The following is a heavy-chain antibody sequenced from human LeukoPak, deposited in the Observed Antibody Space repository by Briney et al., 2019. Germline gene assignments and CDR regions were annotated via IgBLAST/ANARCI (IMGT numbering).Heavy chain of an antibody. V-gene: IGHV1-2*02. J-gene: IGHJ4*02. Sequence: GASVKVSCKASGYTFTGYYKHWVRQAPGQGLEWMGWINPNSGGTNYAQKFQGRVTMTRDTSISTAYMELSRLRSDDTAVYYCARDGGVVVPAAPNYWGQGTLVTVSS. D-gene: IGHD2-2*01. CDR3: ARDGGVVVPAAPNY. CDR1: GYTFTGYY. CDR2: INPNSGGT.